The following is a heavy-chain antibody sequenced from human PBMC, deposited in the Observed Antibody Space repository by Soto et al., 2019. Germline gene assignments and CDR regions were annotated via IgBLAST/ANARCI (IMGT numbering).Heavy chain of an antibody. V-gene: IGHV1-18*01. D-gene: IGHD3-3*01. CDR1: GYTFTRYC. CDR3: ARELGDFWSGYYTGSLDY. Sequence: AAVKVSCKASGYTFTRYCISGVRQAPGQGLEWMGWISAYNGNTNYAQKLQGRVTMTTDTSTSTAYLELRSLRSDDTAVYYCARELGDFWSGYYTGSLDYWGQGTLVTVSS. CDR2: ISAYNGNT. J-gene: IGHJ4*02.